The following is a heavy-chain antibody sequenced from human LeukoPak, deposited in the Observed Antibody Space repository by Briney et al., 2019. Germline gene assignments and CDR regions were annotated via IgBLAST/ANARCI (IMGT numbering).Heavy chain of an antibody. D-gene: IGHD6-19*01. J-gene: IGHJ4*02. CDR1: GFTFSSYS. CDR2: IYSDGRT. CDR3: ARVGVYSSGWYLFDY. V-gene: IGHV3-66*01. Sequence: GGSLRLSCAASGFTFSSYSMNWVRQAPGKGLEWVSVIYSDGRTYYADSVKGRFTISGDNPKNTLYLQMNSLRAEDTAVYYCARVGVYSSGWYLFDYWGQGTLVTVSS.